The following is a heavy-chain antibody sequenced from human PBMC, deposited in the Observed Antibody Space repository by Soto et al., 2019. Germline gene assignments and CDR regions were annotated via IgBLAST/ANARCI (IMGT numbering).Heavy chain of an antibody. V-gene: IGHV4-39*01. CDR3: VATVTTFGWFDP. Sequence: SETLSLTCTVSGGSISSSSYYWGWIRQRPGKGLEWIGSIYYSGSTYYNPSLKSRVTISVDTSKNQFSLKLSSVTAADTAVYYCVATVTTFGWFDPWGQGTLVTVSS. CDR2: IYYSGST. D-gene: IGHD4-17*01. J-gene: IGHJ5*02. CDR1: GGSISSSSYY.